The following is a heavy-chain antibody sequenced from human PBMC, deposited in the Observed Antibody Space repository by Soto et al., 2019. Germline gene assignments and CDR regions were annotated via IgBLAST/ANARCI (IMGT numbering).Heavy chain of an antibody. D-gene: IGHD2-2*01. CDR1: GFTFSSYA. J-gene: IGHJ3*02. V-gene: IGHV3-30-3*01. Sequence: QVQLVESGGGVVQPGRSLRLSCAASGFTFSSYAMHWVRQAPGKGLEWVAVISYDGSNKYYADSVKGRFTISRDNSKNTLYLQMNSLRAEDTAVYYCARERISTSPDAFDIWGQGTMVTVSS. CDR2: ISYDGSNK. CDR3: ARERISTSPDAFDI.